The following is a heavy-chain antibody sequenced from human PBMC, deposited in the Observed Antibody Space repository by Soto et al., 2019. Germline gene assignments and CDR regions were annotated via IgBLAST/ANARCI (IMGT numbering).Heavy chain of an antibody. CDR3: AKDRYYGSGSYYHGMDV. V-gene: IGHV3-30*18. Sequence: PGGSLRLSCAASGFTFNSYCMHWVRQAPGKGLEWVAVISYDGSNKYYADSVKGRFTISRDNSKNTLYLQMNGLRAEDTAVYYCAKDRYYGSGSYYHGMDVWGQGTTVTVSS. CDR1: GFTFNSYC. J-gene: IGHJ6*02. CDR2: ISYDGSNK. D-gene: IGHD3-10*01.